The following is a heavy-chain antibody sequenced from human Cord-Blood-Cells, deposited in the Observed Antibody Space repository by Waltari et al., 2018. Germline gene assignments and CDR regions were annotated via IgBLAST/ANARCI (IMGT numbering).Heavy chain of an antibody. CDR2: ISGSGGRT. CDR3: AKVGWTMVIGDY. CDR1: GFTFRSYA. V-gene: IGHV3-23*01. D-gene: IGHD2-21*01. J-gene: IGHJ4*02. Sequence: EVQLLESGGGLVQPGGSLRLSCAASGFTFRSYAMSWVRQAPGKGLDGVSAISGSGGRTYYAESVKGRFTNSRDNSKNTLYLQMNSLRAEDTAVYYCAKVGWTMVIGDYWGQGTLVTVSS.